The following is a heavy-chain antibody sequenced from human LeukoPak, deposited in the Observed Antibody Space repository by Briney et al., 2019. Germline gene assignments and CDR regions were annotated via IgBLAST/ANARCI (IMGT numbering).Heavy chain of an antibody. CDR3: AREGSGKYYAFDI. D-gene: IGHD1-26*01. Sequence: GGSLRLSCAVSGFTFSDHHMDWVRQAPGKGQEWVSYISSSGSTIYYADSVKGRFTIPRDNAKNSLYLQMNSLRAEDAAVYYCAREGSGKYYAFDIWGQGTMVTVSS. CDR1: GFTFSDHH. V-gene: IGHV3-11*04. J-gene: IGHJ3*02. CDR2: ISSSGSTI.